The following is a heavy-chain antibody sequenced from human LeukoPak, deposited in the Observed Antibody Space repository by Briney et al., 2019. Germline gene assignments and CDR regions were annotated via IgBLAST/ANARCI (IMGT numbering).Heavy chain of an antibody. J-gene: IGHJ4*02. CDR3: ATIKRGNIYGYFDF. Sequence: SETLSLTCTVSGGSMNSHYWSWIRQPPGKGLEWIGYMLDTVTTKDNPLLKSRFTLSADTSKNQFSLRLTSVTAADTAVYYCATIKRGNIYGYFDFWGQGILVTVSS. V-gene: IGHV4-59*11. D-gene: IGHD5-18*01. CDR2: MLDTVTT. CDR1: GGSMNSHY.